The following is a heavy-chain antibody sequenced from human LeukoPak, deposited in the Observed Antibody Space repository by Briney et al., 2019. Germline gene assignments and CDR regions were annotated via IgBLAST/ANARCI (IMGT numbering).Heavy chain of an antibody. CDR1: GFTFNDYS. V-gene: IGHV3-43*01. CDR2: LSWDGGSR. J-gene: IGHJ5*02. D-gene: IGHD6-13*01. CDR3: AKDISKRGLATADH. Sequence: QPGGSLRLSCVASGFTFNDYSMHWVRQPPGKGLEWVSLLSWDGGSRYYADSVRGRFTISKDNSKNSLYLQMNSLTTEDTALYYCAKDISKRGLATADHWGQGTLVTVSS.